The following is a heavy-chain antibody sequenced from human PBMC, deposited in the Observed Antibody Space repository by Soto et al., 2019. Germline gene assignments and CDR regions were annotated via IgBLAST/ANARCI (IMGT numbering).Heavy chain of an antibody. V-gene: IGHV1-69*13. D-gene: IGHD6-13*01. J-gene: IGHJ6*02. CDR2: IIPIFGTA. Sequence: SVKVSCKASGGTFSSYAISWVRQAPGQGLEWMGGIIPIFGTANYAQKFQGRVTITADESTSTAYMELSSLRSEDTAVYYCARGIAAAGHYYYGMDVWGQGTTVTVSS. CDR1: GGTFSSYA. CDR3: ARGIAAAGHYYYGMDV.